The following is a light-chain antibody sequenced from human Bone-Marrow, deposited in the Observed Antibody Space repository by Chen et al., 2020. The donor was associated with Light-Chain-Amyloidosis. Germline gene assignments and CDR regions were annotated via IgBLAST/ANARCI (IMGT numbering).Light chain of an antibody. CDR2: RYT. V-gene: IGLV3-25*03. CDR3: QSADSSGTYEVI. J-gene: IGLJ2*01. CDR1: DLPTKY. Sequence: SYELTQPPSVSVSPGQTARITCSGDDLPTKYAYWYQQKPGQAPVLVIHRYTERPSGIYERFSGSSSGTTATLTISGVQAEDEADYHCQSADSSGTYEVIFGGGTKLTVL.